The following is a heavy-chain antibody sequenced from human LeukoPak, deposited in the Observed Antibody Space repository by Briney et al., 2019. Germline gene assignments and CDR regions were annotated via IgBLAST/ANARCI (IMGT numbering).Heavy chain of an antibody. CDR1: GGTFSSYA. J-gene: IGHJ4*02. CDR2: IIPILGIA. CDR3: ARLGTGAYCSGGSCPDY. D-gene: IGHD2-15*01. Sequence: SVKVSCKASGGTFSSYAISWVRQAPGQGLEWMGRIIPILGIANYAQKFQGRVTITADKSTSTAYMELSSLRSEDTAVYYCARLGTGAYCSGGSCPDYWGQGTLVTVSS. V-gene: IGHV1-69*04.